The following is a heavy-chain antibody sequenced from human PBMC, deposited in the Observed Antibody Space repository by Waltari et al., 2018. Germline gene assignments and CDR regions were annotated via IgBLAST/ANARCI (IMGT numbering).Heavy chain of an antibody. CDR3: AKGRYENVYYFDY. V-gene: IGHV3-23*01. Sequence: EVQLLESGGGLVQPGGSLRVSCGASGFGFSVYAMSWVRQAPGKGLEWVSAISGSGFNTYYADSVKGRFTISRDNSKNTLYLQMNSLRAEDTAVYYCAKGRYENVYYFDYWGQGTLVTVSS. D-gene: IGHD1-20*01. CDR1: GFGFSVYA. CDR2: ISGSGFNT. J-gene: IGHJ4*02.